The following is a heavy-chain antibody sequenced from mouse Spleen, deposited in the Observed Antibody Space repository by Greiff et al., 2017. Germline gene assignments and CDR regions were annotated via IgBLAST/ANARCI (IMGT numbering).Heavy chain of an antibody. V-gene: IGHV2-2*01. CDR1: GFSLTSYG. D-gene: IGHD1-1*01. Sequence: VKLMESGPGLVQPSQSLSITCTVSGFSLTSYGVHWVRQSPGKGLEWLGVIWSGGSTDYNAAFISRLSISKDNSKSQVFFKMNSLQADDTAIYYCARRYYYGSSFYYAMGYWGQGTSVTVSS. J-gene: IGHJ4*01. CDR3: ARRYYYGSSFYYAMGY. CDR2: IWSGGST.